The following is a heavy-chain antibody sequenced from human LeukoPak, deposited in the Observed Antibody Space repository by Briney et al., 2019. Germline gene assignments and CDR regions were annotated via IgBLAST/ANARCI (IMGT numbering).Heavy chain of an antibody. CDR3: AALSYCSSTSCYAGYYFDY. CDR1: GFTFTSSA. D-gene: IGHD2-2*01. J-gene: IGHJ4*02. V-gene: IGHV1-58*01. Sequence: SVEVSCKASGFTFTSSAVQWVRQARGQRLEWIGWVVVGSGNTNYAQKFQERVTITRDMSTSTAYMELSSLRSEDTAVYYCAALSYCSSTSCYAGYYFDYWGQGTLVTVSS. CDR2: VVVGSGNT.